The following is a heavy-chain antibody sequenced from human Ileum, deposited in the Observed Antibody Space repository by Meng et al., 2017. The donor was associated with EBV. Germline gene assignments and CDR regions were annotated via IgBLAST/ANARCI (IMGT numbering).Heavy chain of an antibody. CDR3: AHEEDWRINY. Sequence: QITLKDSGPTLVKPTQTLTLTCISSGFSLNTSGVGVGWIRQPPGKALEWLALVYWDDDKRYSPSLERRLTITKDTSKNQVVLTMTNMDPLDTATYYCAHEEDWRINYWGQGTLVTVSS. J-gene: IGHJ4*02. V-gene: IGHV2-5*02. D-gene: IGHD3/OR15-3a*01. CDR2: VYWDDDK. CDR1: GFSLNTSGVG.